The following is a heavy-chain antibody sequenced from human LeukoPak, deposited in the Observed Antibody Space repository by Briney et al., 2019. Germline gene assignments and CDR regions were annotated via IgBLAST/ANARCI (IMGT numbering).Heavy chain of an antibody. V-gene: IGHV4-61*01. CDR2: IYYSGST. CDR3: ARDQSVGGGYDYNAFDI. CDR1: GGSISISSYY. D-gene: IGHD5-12*01. Sequence: SETLSLTCTVSGGSISISSYYWSWIRQPPGKGLEWIGYIYYSGSTNYNPSLKSRVTISVDTSKNQFSLKLSSVTAADTAVYYCARDQSVGGGYDYNAFDIWGQGTMVTVSS. J-gene: IGHJ3*02.